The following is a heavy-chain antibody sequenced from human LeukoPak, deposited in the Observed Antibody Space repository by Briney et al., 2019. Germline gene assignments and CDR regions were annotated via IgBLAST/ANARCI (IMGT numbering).Heavy chain of an antibody. J-gene: IGHJ4*02. CDR3: ARDLARDYFDY. Sequence: GGSLRLSCTTSGFTFSTYWMSWVRQAPGKGLEWVANIKQDGSEKYYVDSVKGRFTISRDNAKNSLYLQMNSLRAEDTAVYYSARDLARDYFDYWGQGTLVTVSS. CDR1: GFTFSTYW. D-gene: IGHD2-21*01. CDR2: IKQDGSEK. V-gene: IGHV3-7*01.